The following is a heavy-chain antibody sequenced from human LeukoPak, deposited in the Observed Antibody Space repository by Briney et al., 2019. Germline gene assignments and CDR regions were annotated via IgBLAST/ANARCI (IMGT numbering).Heavy chain of an antibody. Sequence: SETLSLTCTVSGGSISSNSYYWGWIRQSPGKGLEWIGTIYSGSTYYSPSLKSRVTISVDTSKNQFSLKLSSVTAADTAMYYCARNRYYYGSGNYGVPNWFDPWGQGTLVTVSS. CDR2: IYSGST. D-gene: IGHD3-10*01. CDR3: ARNRYYYGSGNYGVPNWFDP. V-gene: IGHV4-39*01. J-gene: IGHJ5*02. CDR1: GGSISSNSYY.